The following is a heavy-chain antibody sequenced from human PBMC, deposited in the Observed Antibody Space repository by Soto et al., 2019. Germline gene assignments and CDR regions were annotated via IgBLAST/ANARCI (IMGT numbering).Heavy chain of an antibody. CDR3: AHSRPPRLLDY. CDR1: GFSLSTSGVG. CDR2: IYWDDDK. J-gene: IGHJ4*02. Sequence: QITLKESGPTLVKPTQTLTLTCTFSGFSLSTSGVGVGWIRQPPGKALEWLALIYWDDDKRYSPSLNSRLTNTKDTSKNQVVLTMTHMYPVDTATYYCAHSRPPRLLDYWGQGTLVTVSS. V-gene: IGHV2-5*02. D-gene: IGHD6-6*01.